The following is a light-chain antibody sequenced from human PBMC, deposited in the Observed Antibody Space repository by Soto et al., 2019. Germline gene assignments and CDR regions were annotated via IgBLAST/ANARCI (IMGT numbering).Light chain of an antibody. J-gene: IGLJ2*01. Sequence: QPVLTQSPSASASLGASVKLTCTLSSGHSNYAIAWHQQQPEKGPRYLMKLNRYGSHSKGDGIPNRFSGTSSGAERYLTISRLQSEDEADYYCQTWGTGIVIFGGGTKLTVL. V-gene: IGLV4-69*01. CDR1: SGHSNYA. CDR2: LNRYGSH. CDR3: QTWGTGIVI.